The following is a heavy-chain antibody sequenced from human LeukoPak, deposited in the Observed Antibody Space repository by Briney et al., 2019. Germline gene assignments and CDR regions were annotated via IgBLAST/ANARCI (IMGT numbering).Heavy chain of an antibody. V-gene: IGHV3-23*01. J-gene: IGHJ5*02. Sequence: GGSLRLSCAASGFTFSSYAMSWVRQAPGKGLEWVSAINSSGGSTYYAYSVKGRFTIPRDNSKNPLHLLMNSLRAEDTAVYYCAKSYPDYYYSSGPASWGQGTLVTVSS. CDR2: INSSGGST. CDR3: AKSYPDYYYSSGPAS. D-gene: IGHD3-22*01. CDR1: GFTFSSYA.